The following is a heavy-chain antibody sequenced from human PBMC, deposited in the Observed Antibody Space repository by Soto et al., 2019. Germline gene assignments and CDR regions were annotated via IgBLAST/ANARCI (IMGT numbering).Heavy chain of an antibody. J-gene: IGHJ4*02. Sequence: PXGSLRLSCAASGVTSSTYALSWVRQAPGKGLEWVSAISANGQGIYYADSVRGRFTISRDNSKNTIFLHMDSLRAEDTAVYYCAKDRNYPRDQFHYWGQGTLVTVS. V-gene: IGHV3-23*01. D-gene: IGHD1-7*01. CDR1: GVTSSTYA. CDR3: AKDRNYPRDQFHY. CDR2: ISANGQGI.